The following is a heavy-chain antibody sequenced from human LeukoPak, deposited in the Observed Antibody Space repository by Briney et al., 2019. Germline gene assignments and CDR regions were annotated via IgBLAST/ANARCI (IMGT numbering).Heavy chain of an antibody. V-gene: IGHV4-4*07. CDR2: VYSSGNT. CDR1: GASISTYC. Sequence: SETLSLTCAVSGASISTYCWSWIRQPAGRGLEWIGRVYSSGNTNYNPSLKSRVTMSVDTSKNQFSLNLSSVTAADTAVYYCARDLRSSGSLGDYWGQGTLVTVSS. J-gene: IGHJ4*02. D-gene: IGHD6-19*01. CDR3: ARDLRSSGSLGDY.